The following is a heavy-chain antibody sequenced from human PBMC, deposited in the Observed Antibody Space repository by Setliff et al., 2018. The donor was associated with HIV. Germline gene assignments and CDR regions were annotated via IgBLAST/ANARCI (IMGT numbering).Heavy chain of an antibody. CDR3: ANGGSGGQFDY. CDR1: GYTFTSYA. Sequence: ASVKVSCKASGYTFTSYAMHWVRQVPGQGLEWMGWINLVTGKTVYLQKFQGRVTITRDTSAGTAYMEMSSLRSEDTAVYYCANGGSGGQFDYWGQGTLVTVSS. D-gene: IGHD3-16*01. CDR2: INLVTGKT. V-gene: IGHV1-3*01. J-gene: IGHJ4*02.